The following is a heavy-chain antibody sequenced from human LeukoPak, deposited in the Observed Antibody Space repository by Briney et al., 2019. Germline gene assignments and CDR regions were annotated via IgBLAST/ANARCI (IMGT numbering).Heavy chain of an antibody. CDR2: IYYSGST. D-gene: IGHD6-13*01. CDR3: ARMGIAAAADYYGMDV. Sequence: SQTLSLTCTVSGGSISSGDYYWSWIRQPPGKGLEWIGYIYYSGSTYYNPSLKSRVTISVDTSKNRFSLKLSSVTAADTAVYYCARMGIAAAADYYGMDVWGKGTTVTVSS. J-gene: IGHJ6*04. CDR1: GGSISSGDYY. V-gene: IGHV4-30-4*01.